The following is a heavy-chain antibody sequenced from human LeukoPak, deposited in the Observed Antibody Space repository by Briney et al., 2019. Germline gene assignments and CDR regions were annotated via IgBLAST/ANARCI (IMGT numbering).Heavy chain of an antibody. Sequence: SETLSLTCTVSGGSISSSSYYWGWIRQPPGKGLEWIGSIYYSGSTYYNPSLKSRVTISVDTSKNQFSLKLSSVTAADTAVYYCASSSSGWYGETQHWGQGTLSPSPQ. CDR2: IYYSGST. D-gene: IGHD6-19*01. V-gene: IGHV4-39*07. CDR3: ASSSSGWYGETQH. CDR1: GGSISSSSYY. J-gene: IGHJ1*01.